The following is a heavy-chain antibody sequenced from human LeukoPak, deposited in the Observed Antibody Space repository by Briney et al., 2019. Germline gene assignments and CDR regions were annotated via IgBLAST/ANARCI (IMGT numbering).Heavy chain of an antibody. CDR3: AMDDTFDI. Sequence: GGSLRLSCVASGFTFSTFWMSWVRQAPGKGLEWVANIKQDGSEKNYVDSLKGRFNISRENAKNSLFLQMNSLRAEDTAVYYCAMDDTFDIWGQGTMVTVSS. CDR2: IKQDGSEK. CDR1: GFTFSTFW. V-gene: IGHV3-7*04. J-gene: IGHJ3*02.